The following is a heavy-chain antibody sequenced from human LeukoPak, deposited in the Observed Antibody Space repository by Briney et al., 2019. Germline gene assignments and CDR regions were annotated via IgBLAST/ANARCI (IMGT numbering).Heavy chain of an antibody. Sequence: GGSLRLSCAASGFTFSSYWMSWVRQAPGKGLEWVANIKQVGSEKYYVDSVKGRFTISRDNAKNSLYLQMNSLRADDTAVYYCARDFGYYDFWSGYLLMDVWGKGTTVTVSS. V-gene: IGHV3-7*01. CDR2: IKQVGSEK. D-gene: IGHD3-3*01. CDR3: ARDFGYYDFWSGYLLMDV. J-gene: IGHJ6*03. CDR1: GFTFSSYW.